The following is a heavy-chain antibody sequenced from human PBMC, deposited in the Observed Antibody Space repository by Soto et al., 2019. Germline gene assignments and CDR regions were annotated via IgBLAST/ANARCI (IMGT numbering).Heavy chain of an antibody. CDR1: GFTFSSYA. CDR2: ISGSGGST. CDR3: AKVHVGATTSFDY. V-gene: IGHV3-23*01. J-gene: IGHJ4*02. Sequence: GGSLRLSCAASGFTFSSYAMSWFRQAPGKGLEWVSAISGSGGSTYYADSVKGRFTISRDNSKNTLYLQMNSLRAEDTAVYYCAKVHVGATTSFDYWGQGTLVTVSS. D-gene: IGHD1-26*01.